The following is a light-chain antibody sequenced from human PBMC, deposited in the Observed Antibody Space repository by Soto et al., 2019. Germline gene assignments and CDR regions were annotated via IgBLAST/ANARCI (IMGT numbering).Light chain of an antibody. V-gene: IGKV3-20*01. Sequence: EIVLTQSPGTLSLSPGERATLSCRASHSVSSTYLAWYQQQPGQAPRLLIYGASSRATGIPDRFSGSGSGTDFPITISRLEPEDFAVYYCQQYGSSPPYTFGQGTKLEIK. J-gene: IGKJ2*01. CDR2: GAS. CDR3: QQYGSSPPYT. CDR1: HSVSSTY.